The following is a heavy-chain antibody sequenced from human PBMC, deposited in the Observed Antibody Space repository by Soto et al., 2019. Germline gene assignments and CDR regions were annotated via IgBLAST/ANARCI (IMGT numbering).Heavy chain of an antibody. V-gene: IGHV3-30-3*01. D-gene: IGHD2-21*02. J-gene: IGHJ4*02. CDR2: ISYDGSNK. Sequence: QVQLVESGGGVVQPGRSLRLSCAASGFTFSSYAMHWVRQAPGKGLEWVAVISYDGSNKYYADSVKGRFTISRDNSNNTLYLQMNSLRAEDTAVYYCARDAIEVVTAIRYFDYWGQGTLVTVSS. CDR1: GFTFSSYA. CDR3: ARDAIEVVTAIRYFDY.